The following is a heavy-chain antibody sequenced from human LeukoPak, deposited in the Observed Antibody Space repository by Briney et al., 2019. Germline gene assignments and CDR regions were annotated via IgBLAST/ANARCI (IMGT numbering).Heavy chain of an antibody. CDR2: IIPILGIA. D-gene: IGHD2-2*01. Sequence: SVKVSCKASGGTFSSYAISWVRQAPGQGLEWMGRIIPILGIANYAQKFQGRVTITADKSTSTAYMELSSLRSEDTAVYYCARDRFGEYQLLSLYGMDVWGQGTTVTVSS. V-gene: IGHV1-69*04. J-gene: IGHJ6*02. CDR1: GGTFSSYA. CDR3: ARDRFGEYQLLSLYGMDV.